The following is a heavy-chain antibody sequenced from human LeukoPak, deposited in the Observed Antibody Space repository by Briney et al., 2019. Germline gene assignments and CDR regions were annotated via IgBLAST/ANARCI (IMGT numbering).Heavy chain of an antibody. CDR2: INHSGST. Sequence: PSETLSLTCTVSGGSISSGGYYWSWIRQPPGKGLEWIGEINHSGSTNYNPSLKSRVTISVDTSKNQFSLKLSSVTAADTAVYYCLLRSSRCGGDCYSHVDYWGQGTLVTVSS. CDR1: GGSISSGGYY. CDR3: LLRSSRCGGDCYSHVDY. D-gene: IGHD2-21*02. J-gene: IGHJ4*02. V-gene: IGHV4-39*07.